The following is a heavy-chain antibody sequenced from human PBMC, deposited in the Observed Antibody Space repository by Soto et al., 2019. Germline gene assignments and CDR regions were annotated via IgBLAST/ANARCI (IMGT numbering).Heavy chain of an antibody. CDR1: GYTFTSYY. J-gene: IGHJ5*02. D-gene: IGHD2-2*01. V-gene: IGHV1-46*01. CDR3: ARDRRYCISTSCYWSEHNWFDP. CDR2: INPSGGST. Sequence: GASVKVSCKASGYTFTSYYMHWVRQAPGQGLEWMGIINPSGGSTSYAQKFQGRVTMTRDTSTSTVYMELSSLRSEDTAVYYCARDRRYCISTSCYWSEHNWFDPWGQGTLVTVSS.